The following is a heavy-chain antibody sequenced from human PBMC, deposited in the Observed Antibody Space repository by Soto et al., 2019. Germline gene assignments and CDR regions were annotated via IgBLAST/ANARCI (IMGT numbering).Heavy chain of an antibody. CDR1: GFTFSSYA. CDR3: AKPPGYSYGSFDY. V-gene: IGHV3-23*01. Sequence: GGSLRLSWGASGFTFSSYAMSWGREVPGKGLEWVSAISGSGGSTYYADSVKGRFTISRDNSKNTLYLQMNSLRAEDTAVYYCAKPPGYSYGSFDYWGQGTLVTVSS. D-gene: IGHD5-18*01. CDR2: ISGSGGST. J-gene: IGHJ4*02.